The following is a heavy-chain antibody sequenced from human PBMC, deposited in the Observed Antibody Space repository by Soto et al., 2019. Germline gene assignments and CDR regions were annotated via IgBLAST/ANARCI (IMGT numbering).Heavy chain of an antibody. CDR2: ISNNGVST. V-gene: IGHV3-64*01. CDR1: GFSFSNYA. Sequence: EVQLVESGGILVQPGGSLRLSCVASGFSFSNYAMHWVRQAPGKGLEYVSAISNNGVSTYYANSVKGRFIISRDNSKNTLYLQMCSLRAEYMAVYYCARGGPYQLLYDFDSWGQGTLVTVSS. CDR3: ARGGPYQLLYDFDS. J-gene: IGHJ4*02. D-gene: IGHD2-2*02.